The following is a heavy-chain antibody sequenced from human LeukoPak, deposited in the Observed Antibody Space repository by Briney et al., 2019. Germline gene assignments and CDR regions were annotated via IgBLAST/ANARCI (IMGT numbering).Heavy chain of an antibody. J-gene: IGHJ4*02. V-gene: IGHV1-2*02. D-gene: IGHD1-1*01. Sequence: GASVKVSCKASGYTITGYYIHWVRQAPGQGLEWMGWINPNSGDTNYAQKFQGRVTMTRDTSINTALMELSRLRSDDTAVYYCARDRHWNQGNFDYWGQGTLVTVSS. CDR1: GYTITGYY. CDR2: INPNSGDT. CDR3: ARDRHWNQGNFDY.